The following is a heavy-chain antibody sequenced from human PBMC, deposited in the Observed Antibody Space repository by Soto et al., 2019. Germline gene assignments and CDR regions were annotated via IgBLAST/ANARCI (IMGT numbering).Heavy chain of an antibody. CDR1: GYNFTSYG. CDR2: ISAYKGNT. J-gene: IGHJ4*02. CDR3: ARDTGPDIAVTDPGY. V-gene: IGHV1-18*01. D-gene: IGHD6-19*01. Sequence: QVQLVQSGAEVKKPGASVKVSCKASGYNFTSYGINWVRQAPGQGLEWMGWISAYKGNTNYAQKLKGRVTMTTNTSTNTAYMELRSLRSDDTAVYYCARDTGPDIAVTDPGYWGQGTLVTVSS.